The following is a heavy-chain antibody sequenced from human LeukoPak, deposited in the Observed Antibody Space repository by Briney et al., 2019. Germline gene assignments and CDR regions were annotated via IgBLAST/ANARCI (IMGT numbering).Heavy chain of an antibody. J-gene: IGHJ4*02. CDR3: ARGLFRSAWSLDY. CDR1: GFTFSSHG. CDR2: IWDDGNYE. Sequence: PGRSLRLSCAASGFTFSSHGMHWVRRAPGKGPGWVAVIWDDGNYEYYADSMKGRFTISRDNSKDTLYLQINSLRVEDTAVYYCARGLFRSAWSLDYWGQGTRVTVSS. V-gene: IGHV3-33*01. D-gene: IGHD3-3*01.